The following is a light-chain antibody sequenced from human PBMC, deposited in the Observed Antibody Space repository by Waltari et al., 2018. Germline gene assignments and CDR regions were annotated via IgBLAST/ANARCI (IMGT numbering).Light chain of an antibody. V-gene: IGLV2-14*01. CDR2: EVS. CDR3: CSHTNIGTWV. J-gene: IGLJ3*02. Sequence: QSALTPPASVSGSLGQSIPISCLGTNSHLGNYNYVSWYKQNPGEAPRLIIYEVSNRPSRISSRFSGSKSGMTASLTISGLQADDEGIYYCCSHTNIGTWVFGGGTTLTVL. CDR1: NSHLGNYNY.